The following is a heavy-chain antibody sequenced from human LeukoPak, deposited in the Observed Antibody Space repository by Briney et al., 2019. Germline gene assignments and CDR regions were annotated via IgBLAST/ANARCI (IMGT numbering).Heavy chain of an antibody. J-gene: IGHJ4*02. V-gene: IGHV5-51*01. D-gene: IGHD5-12*01. Sequence: GESLKISCKGSGYSFTSYWIGWVRQMPGKGLEWMGIIYPGDSDTRYSPSFQGQVTISADKSINTAYLQWSSLKASDTAMYYCASRSNSGYEFFDYWGQGTLVTVSS. CDR1: GYSFTSYW. CDR2: IYPGDSDT. CDR3: ASRSNSGYEFFDY.